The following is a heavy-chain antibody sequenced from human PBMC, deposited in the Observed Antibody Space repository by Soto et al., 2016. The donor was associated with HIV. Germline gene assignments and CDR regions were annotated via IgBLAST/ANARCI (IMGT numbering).Heavy chain of an antibody. V-gene: IGHV1-69*10. CDR1: GGFINYG. CDR2: IIPFLDIA. CDR3: ARDRDYGGNWGY. D-gene: IGHD4-17*01. Sequence: QVQLVQSGAEVRRPGSSVKVSCKASGGFINYGISWVRQAPGQGLEWMGGIIPFLDIANYAQKFQGRVTITADKSSSTVYMELSSLRSEDTAVYYCARDRDYGGNWGYWGQGTLVTVSS. J-gene: IGHJ4*02.